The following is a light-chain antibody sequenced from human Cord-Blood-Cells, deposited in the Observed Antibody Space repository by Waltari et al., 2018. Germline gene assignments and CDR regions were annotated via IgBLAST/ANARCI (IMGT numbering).Light chain of an antibody. J-gene: IGKJ3*01. CDR3: QQSYSTPFT. Sequence: DIQMNQSPSSLSASVRDSVTITCRASQSISSYLNWYQQKPGKAPKLLIYAASSLQSGVPSRFSGSGSGTDFTLTISSLQPEDFATYYCQQSYSTPFTFGPGTKVDIK. V-gene: IGKV1-39*01. CDR1: QSISSY. CDR2: AAS.